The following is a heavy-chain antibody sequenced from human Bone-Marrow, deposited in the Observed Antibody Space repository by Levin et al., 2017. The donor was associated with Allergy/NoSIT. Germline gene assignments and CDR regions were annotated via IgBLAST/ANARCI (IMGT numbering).Heavy chain of an antibody. Sequence: ASVKVSCTASGYTFTDSYLHWVRQAPGQGLEWMGMLNPDTGDTDYAQKFQGRVTMTRDTSISTAYLEVNSLRSDDTALSYCAKQFCDSTSFYPYFDFWGQGSLVTVSS. CDR1: GYTFTDSY. CDR3: AKQFCDSTSFYPYFDF. V-gene: IGHV1-2*02. D-gene: IGHD2/OR15-2a*01. CDR2: LNPDTGDT. J-gene: IGHJ4*02.